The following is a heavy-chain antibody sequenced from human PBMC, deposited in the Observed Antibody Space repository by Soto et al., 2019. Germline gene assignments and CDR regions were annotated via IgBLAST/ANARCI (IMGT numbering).Heavy chain of an antibody. CDR3: ARSLYGSGIYYYYGMDV. D-gene: IGHD3-10*01. Sequence: QVQLVESGGGVVQPGRSLRLSCAASVFTFSSYAMHWVRQAPGKGLEWVAVISYDGSNKYYADSVKGRFTISRDNSKNTLYLQMNSLRAEDTAVYYCARSLYGSGIYYYYGMDVWGQGTTVTVSS. V-gene: IGHV3-30-3*01. CDR1: VFTFSSYA. CDR2: ISYDGSNK. J-gene: IGHJ6*02.